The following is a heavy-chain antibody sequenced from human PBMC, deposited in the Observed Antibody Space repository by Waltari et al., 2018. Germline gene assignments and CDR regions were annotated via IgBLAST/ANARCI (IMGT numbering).Heavy chain of an antibody. D-gene: IGHD3-10*01. CDR2: INHSGST. CDR1: GHSISSAYY. J-gene: IGHJ5*02. Sequence: QVQLQESGPGLVKPSETLSLTCIVSGHSISSAYYWGWIRQPPGKGLELIGSINHSGSTTDNPSLKSRVTMLVDTSKNQFALKLRSVTAADTAVYYCARRGAGDNWFDPWGPGTLVTVSS. CDR3: ARRGAGDNWFDP. V-gene: IGHV4-38-2*02.